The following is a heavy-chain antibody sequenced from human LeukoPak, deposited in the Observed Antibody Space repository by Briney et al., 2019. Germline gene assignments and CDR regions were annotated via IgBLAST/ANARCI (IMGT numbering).Heavy chain of an antibody. CDR3: ASSGSYI. J-gene: IGHJ4*02. V-gene: IGHV4-34*01. Sequence: SDTLSLTCAVYGGSFSGYYWSWIRQPPGKGLEWIGEINHSGSTNYNPSLKSRVTISVDTSKNQFSLKLSSVTAADTAVYYCASSGSYIWGQGTLVTVSS. D-gene: IGHD3-10*01. CDR1: GGSFSGYY. CDR2: INHSGST.